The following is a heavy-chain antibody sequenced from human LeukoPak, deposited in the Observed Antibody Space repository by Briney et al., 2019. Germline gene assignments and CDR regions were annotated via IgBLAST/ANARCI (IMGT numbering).Heavy chain of an antibody. D-gene: IGHD1-14*01. J-gene: IGHJ4*02. CDR3: ARENHGSFDY. CDR1: GFTFSSYW. Sequence: GGSLRLSCAASGFTFSSYWMHWVRQAPGKGLVWVSHINSDGSSTTYADSVKGRFTISRDNAKNSLYLQMNSLRAEDTAVYYCARENHGSFDYWGQGTLVTVSS. CDR2: INSDGSST. V-gene: IGHV3-74*01.